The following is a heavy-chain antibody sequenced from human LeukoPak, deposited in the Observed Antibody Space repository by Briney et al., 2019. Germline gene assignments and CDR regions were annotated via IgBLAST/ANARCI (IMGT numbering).Heavy chain of an antibody. CDR3: ARDNSCSGGSCYGVGLDY. CDR1: GGTFSSYA. CDR2: IIPIFGIA. D-gene: IGHD2-15*01. J-gene: IGHJ4*02. Sequence: ASVKVSCKASGGTFSSYAISWVRQAPGQGLEWMGRIIPIFGIANYAQKFQGRVTITADKSTSTAYMELSSLRSEDTDVYYCARDNSCSGGSCYGVGLDYWGQGTLVTVSS. V-gene: IGHV1-69*04.